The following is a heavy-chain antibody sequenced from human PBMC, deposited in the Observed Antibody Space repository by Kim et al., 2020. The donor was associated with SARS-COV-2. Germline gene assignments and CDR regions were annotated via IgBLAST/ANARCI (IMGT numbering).Heavy chain of an antibody. Sequence: SETLSLTCTVSGGSISSSSYYWGWIRQPPGKGLEWIGSIYYSGSTYYNPSLKSRVTISVDTSKNQFSLKLSSVTAADTAVYYCARHRSAAGIVGGSDYWGQGTLVTVSS. V-gene: IGHV4-39*01. CDR3: ARHRSAAGIVGGSDY. CDR2: IYYSGST. J-gene: IGHJ4*02. D-gene: IGHD6-13*01. CDR1: GGSISSSSYY.